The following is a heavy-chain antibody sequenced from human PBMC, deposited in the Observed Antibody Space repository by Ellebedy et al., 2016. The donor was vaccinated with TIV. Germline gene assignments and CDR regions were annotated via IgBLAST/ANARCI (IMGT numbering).Heavy chain of an antibody. V-gene: IGHV3-23*01. D-gene: IGHD3/OR15-3a*01. CDR3: AKEAVILGLYPLDH. Sequence: GGSLRLXCATSGFTFSSYAMTWVRQAPGKGLEWVSSITSSGVRTNYADSVKGRFTISRDNFKNTLYLQMNSLRAEDTAVYYCAKEAVILGLYPLDHWGQGTQVTVSS. CDR2: ITSSGVRT. J-gene: IGHJ4*02. CDR1: GFTFSSYA.